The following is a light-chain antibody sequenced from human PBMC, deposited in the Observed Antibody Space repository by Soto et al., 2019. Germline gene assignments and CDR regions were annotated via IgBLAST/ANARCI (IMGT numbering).Light chain of an antibody. Sequence: DIQMTQSPSSLSASLGDRVTITCRASQSINRFLHWYQHQPGKAPKVLIYAASNLQSGVPSRFNGNGSGTDFTLTISSLQPEDFATYFCQQTYRPSYTFAQGTRLEIK. CDR1: QSINRF. V-gene: IGKV1-39*01. J-gene: IGKJ2*01. CDR2: AAS. CDR3: QQTYRPSYT.